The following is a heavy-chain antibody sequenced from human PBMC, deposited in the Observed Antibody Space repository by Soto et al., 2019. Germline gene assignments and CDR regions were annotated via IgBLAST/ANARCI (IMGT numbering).Heavy chain of an antibody. CDR3: ARLSTGAVDQHAFDI. CDR1: GGSISSSSYY. Sequence: QLQLQESGPGLVKPSETLSLTCTVSGGSISSSSYYWGWIRQPPGKGLEWIGSIYYSGSTYYNPSLKSRVTISVDTSKNQFSLKLSSVTAADTAVYYCARLSTGAVDQHAFDIWGQGTMVTVSS. CDR2: IYYSGST. J-gene: IGHJ3*02. D-gene: IGHD6-19*01. V-gene: IGHV4-39*01.